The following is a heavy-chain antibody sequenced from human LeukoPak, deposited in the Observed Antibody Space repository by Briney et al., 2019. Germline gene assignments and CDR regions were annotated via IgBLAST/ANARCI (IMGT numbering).Heavy chain of an antibody. Sequence: KASETLSLTCTVSGGSISSYYWSWIRQPPGKGLEWIGYIYYSGSTNYNPSLKSRVTISVDTSKNQFSLKLSSVTAADTAVYYCARRNIVATVDWFDPWGQGTLVTVSS. D-gene: IGHD5-12*01. CDR1: GGSISSYY. CDR3: ARRNIVATVDWFDP. J-gene: IGHJ5*02. V-gene: IGHV4-59*08. CDR2: IYYSGST.